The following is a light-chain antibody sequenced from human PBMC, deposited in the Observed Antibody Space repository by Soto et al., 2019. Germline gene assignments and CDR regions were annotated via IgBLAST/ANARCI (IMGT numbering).Light chain of an antibody. J-gene: IGKJ5*01. CDR2: GAS. V-gene: IGKV3D-20*02. Sequence: EIVFTQSPGTLSLSPGERATLSCRASQSVSSSYLAWYQQKPCQAHRLLIYGASSRATGIPDRFSGSGSGTDFTLTISSLEPEDLAVYYGQQRTNWPPITCGQGTR. CDR1: QSVSSSY. CDR3: QQRTNWPPIT.